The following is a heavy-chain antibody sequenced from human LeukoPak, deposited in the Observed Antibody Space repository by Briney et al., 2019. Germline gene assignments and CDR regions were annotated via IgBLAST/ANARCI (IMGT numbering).Heavy chain of an antibody. CDR1: GFTFSSYA. V-gene: IGHV3-64*01. Sequence: PGGSLRLSFAASGFTFSSYAMHWVRQAPGKGLEYVSAISSNGGSTYYANSVKGRFTISRDNSKNTLYLQMGSLRAEDMAVYYCAREGDWGQGTLVTVSS. J-gene: IGHJ4*02. CDR2: ISSNGGST. CDR3: AREGD.